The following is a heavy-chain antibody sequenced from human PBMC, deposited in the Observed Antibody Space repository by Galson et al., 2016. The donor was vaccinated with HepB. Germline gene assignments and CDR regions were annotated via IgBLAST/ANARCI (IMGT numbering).Heavy chain of an antibody. CDR1: GFTFSAYS. V-gene: IGHV3-21*01. CDR2: ISSTSTYI. CDR3: VKDGPPYRGNSGWHGDH. Sequence: SLRLSCAASGFTFSAYSMTWVRQAPGKGLEWVSSISSTSTYIFYADSVKGRFTISRDNTKNSLYPQMNSLRTEDTAVYYCVKDGPPYRGNSGWHGDHWGQGTLVTVSS. J-gene: IGHJ4*02. D-gene: IGHD6-19*01.